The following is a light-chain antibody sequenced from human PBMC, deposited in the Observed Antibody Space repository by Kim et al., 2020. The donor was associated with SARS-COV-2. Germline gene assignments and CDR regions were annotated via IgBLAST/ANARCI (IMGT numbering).Light chain of an antibody. V-gene: IGLV3-9*01. CDR1: NIGSKN. Sequence: SYELTQPLSVSVALGQTARITCGGNNIGSKNVHWYQQKPGQAPVLVIYRDSNRPSGIPERFSGSNSGNMATLTISRAQAGDEADYYCQVWDSSTWVFGGGTQLTV. CDR3: QVWDSSTWV. J-gene: IGLJ3*02. CDR2: RDS.